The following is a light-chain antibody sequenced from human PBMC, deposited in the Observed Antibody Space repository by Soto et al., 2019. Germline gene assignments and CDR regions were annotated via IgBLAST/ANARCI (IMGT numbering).Light chain of an antibody. J-gene: IGKJ5*01. Sequence: EIVMTQSPVSLSVSPGERATLSCRASQSVSTKLAWYQQKPGQAPRLLIYGASSRATGIPDRFSGSGSGTDFTLTISRLEPEDFAVYYCQQYGSSPLITFGQGTRLEIK. CDR3: QQYGSSPLIT. CDR1: QSVSTK. V-gene: IGKV3-20*01. CDR2: GAS.